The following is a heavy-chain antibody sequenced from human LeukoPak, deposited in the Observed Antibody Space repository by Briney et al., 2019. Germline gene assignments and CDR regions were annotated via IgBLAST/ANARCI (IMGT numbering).Heavy chain of an antibody. CDR3: ASGIVATIRNDY. CDR2: INQHGGDI. CDR1: GFTFSSYG. J-gene: IGHJ4*02. Sequence: GGSLRLSCAASGFTFSSYGMHWVRQAPGKGLEWVANINQHGGDIHYVDSVKGRFTISRDNAKNSLYLQMNSLRAEDTAVYYCASGIVATIRNDYWGQGTLVTVSS. D-gene: IGHD5-12*01. V-gene: IGHV3-7*01.